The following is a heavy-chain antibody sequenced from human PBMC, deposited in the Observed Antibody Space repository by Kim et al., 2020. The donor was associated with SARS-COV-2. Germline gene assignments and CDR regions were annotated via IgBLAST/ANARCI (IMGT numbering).Heavy chain of an antibody. J-gene: IGHJ3*01. CDR3: AKDSVGYSETGGGAFDV. Sequence: GGSLRLSCAASGFTFSSYALSWVRQAPGKGLEWVSGLSHTGVRTYYADSGTGRFTISRDNSKNKLYLQMNSLSDKGTATCYCAKDSVGYSETGGGAFDVWGKGTTVTVSS. V-gene: IGHV3-23*01. CDR1: GFTFSSYA. D-gene: IGHD4-4*01. CDR2: LSHTGVRT.